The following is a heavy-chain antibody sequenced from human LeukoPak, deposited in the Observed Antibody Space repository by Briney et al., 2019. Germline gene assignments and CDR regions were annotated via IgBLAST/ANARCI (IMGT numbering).Heavy chain of an antibody. V-gene: IGHV3-48*04. Sequence: GKSLRLSCAASGFTFNNYGMHWVRQAPGKGLEWISYIVPSGTIMKYADSVRGRFTISRDNAKNSLYLQMNSLRAEDTAVYYCARDLAFTMTMWGQGTLVTVSS. CDR2: IVPSGTIM. D-gene: IGHD3-22*01. CDR1: GFTFNNYG. CDR3: ARDLAFTMTM. J-gene: IGHJ1*01.